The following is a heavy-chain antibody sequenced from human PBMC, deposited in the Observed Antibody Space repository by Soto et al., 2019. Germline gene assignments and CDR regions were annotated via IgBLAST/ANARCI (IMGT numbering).Heavy chain of an antibody. CDR1: GCTYSRDS. CDR2: ISSSSSYI. CDR3: ARGPHNSNNFDY. Sequence: GGSVRLSCAASGCTYSRDSMNWVRQAPGKGLEWVSSISSSSSYIYYADSVKGRFTISRDNAKNSLYLQMNSLRAEDTAVYYCARGPHNSNNFDYWGQGTLVTVSS. J-gene: IGHJ4*02. V-gene: IGHV3-21*01. D-gene: IGHD4-4*01.